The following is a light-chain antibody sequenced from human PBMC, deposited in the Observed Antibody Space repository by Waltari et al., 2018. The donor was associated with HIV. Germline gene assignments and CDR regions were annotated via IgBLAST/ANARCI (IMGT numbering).Light chain of an antibody. CDR3: CADISGSALV. J-gene: IGLJ3*02. CDR1: SSAVVDFES. V-gene: IGLV2-14*03. Sequence: QSALTQPASVSGSPGQSITIPCTATSSAVVDFESVSWYQHHPGKAPRLLIYDVTKRPPGGSSRFSGSKSGSTASLTISGLQSEDEADFYCCADISGSALVFGGGTKVTVL. CDR2: DVT.